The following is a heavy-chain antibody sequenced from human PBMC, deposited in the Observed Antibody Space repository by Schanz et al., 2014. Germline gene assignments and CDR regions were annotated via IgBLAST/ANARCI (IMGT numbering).Heavy chain of an antibody. CDR2: IKQDESER. J-gene: IGHJ4*02. D-gene: IGHD1-26*01. CDR1: GFTFSTYW. V-gene: IGHV3-7*01. CDR3: TRDRAYHSFDY. Sequence: EVQLVESGGGLVQPGGSLRLSCAASGFTFSTYWMSWVRQAPGKGLEWVANIKQDESERSYVDSVKGRFTVSRDNAKNSLFLQMNSLRAEDTALYYCTRDRAYHSFDYWGQGTLVTVSS.